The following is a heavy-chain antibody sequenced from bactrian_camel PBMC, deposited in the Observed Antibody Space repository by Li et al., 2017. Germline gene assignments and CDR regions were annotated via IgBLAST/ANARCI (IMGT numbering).Heavy chain of an antibody. D-gene: IGHD3*01. CDR1: GFRFGGHD. Sequence: DVQLVESGGGLVQPGDSLRLTCVVSGFRFGGHDMSWVRQAPGKGLEWVSATNMGGSGTYYQDSVKGRFTISRDNAKNTLYLELNSLKTEDTAMYYCARGDTWSHFAYWGQGTQVTVS. V-gene: IGHV3S40*01. CDR2: TNMGGSGT. J-gene: IGHJ4*01. CDR3: ARGDTWSHFAY.